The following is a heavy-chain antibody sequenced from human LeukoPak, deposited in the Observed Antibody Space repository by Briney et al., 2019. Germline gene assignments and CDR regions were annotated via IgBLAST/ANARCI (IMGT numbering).Heavy chain of an antibody. CDR1: GFTFSRYA. CDR3: VKSSGSYSYYYGLDV. V-gene: IGHV3-64D*06. CDR2: ISSNGGST. Sequence: GGSLRLSCSASGFTFSRYAMHWVRQAPGKGLEYVSGISSNGGSTYYADSVEGRFTISRDNSKNTLYLQMSSLRTEDTALYYCVKSSGSYSYYYGLDVWGQGTTVTVSS. J-gene: IGHJ6*02. D-gene: IGHD6-19*01.